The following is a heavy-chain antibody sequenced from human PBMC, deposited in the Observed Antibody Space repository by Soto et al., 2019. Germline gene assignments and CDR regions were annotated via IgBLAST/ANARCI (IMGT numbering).Heavy chain of an antibody. J-gene: IGHJ4*02. CDR1: GLTFSSYA. V-gene: IGHV3-30-3*01. Sequence: PGGSLRLSCAASGLTFSSYAMHWVRQAPGKGLEWVAVISYDGSNKYYADSVKGRFTISRDNSKNTLYLQMNSLRAEDTAVYYCASEAFQQPFFDYWGQGTLVTVSS. CDR3: ASEAFQQPFFDY. CDR2: ISYDGSNK. D-gene: IGHD6-13*01.